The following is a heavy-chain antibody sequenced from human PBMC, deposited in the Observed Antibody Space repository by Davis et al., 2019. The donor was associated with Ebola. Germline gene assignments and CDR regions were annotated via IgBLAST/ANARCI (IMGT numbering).Heavy chain of an antibody. CDR3: ARTQYGDYGGDY. Sequence: PGGSLRLSCAASGFTFSSYEMNWVRQAPGKGLEWVSYISSSGSTIYYADSVKGRFTISRDNAKNSLYLQMNSLRDEDTAVYYCARTQYGDYGGDYWGQGTLVTVSS. J-gene: IGHJ4*02. CDR1: GFTFSSYE. D-gene: IGHD4-17*01. CDR2: ISSSGSTI. V-gene: IGHV3-48*03.